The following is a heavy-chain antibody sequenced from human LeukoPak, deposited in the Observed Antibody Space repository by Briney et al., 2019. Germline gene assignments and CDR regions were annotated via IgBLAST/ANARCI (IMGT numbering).Heavy chain of an antibody. CDR3: ARDSGDVDVAYYFDY. CDR2: IWYDGSNK. Sequence: GGSLRLSCAASGFTFSSYGMHWVRQAPGKGLEWVAVIWYDGSNKYYADSVKGRFTISRDNSKNTLYLQMNSLRAEDTAVYYCARDSGDVDVAYYFDYWGQGTLVTVSS. J-gene: IGHJ4*02. D-gene: IGHD7-27*01. CDR1: GFTFSSYG. V-gene: IGHV3-33*01.